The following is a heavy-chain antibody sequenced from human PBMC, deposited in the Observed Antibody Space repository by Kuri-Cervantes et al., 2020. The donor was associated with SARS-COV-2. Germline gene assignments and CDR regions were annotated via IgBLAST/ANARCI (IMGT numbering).Heavy chain of an antibody. CDR3: ARSGYDRAGYFDY. V-gene: IGHV1-46*01. J-gene: IGHJ4*02. CDR2: INPSGGST. D-gene: IGHD5-12*01. CDR1: GYTFAGYY. Sequence: ASVKVSCKASGYTFAGYYMHWVRQAPGQGLEWMGIINPSGGSTSYAQKFQGRVTMTRDTSTSTVYMELSSLRSEDTAVYYCARSGYDRAGYFDYWGQGTLVTVSS.